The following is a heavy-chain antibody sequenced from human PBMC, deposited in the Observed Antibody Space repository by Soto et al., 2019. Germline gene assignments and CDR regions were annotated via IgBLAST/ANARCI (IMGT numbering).Heavy chain of an antibody. Sequence: AAVKVSCKASGYTFTNYDITWERQAAGQGLERVGWVNPNSGYTAYAQKFVGRVTMTRNTPLRTDYMELSSLTSGDTAVYYCARGYSYGWNDYWGQGTLVTVSS. CDR3: ARGYSYGWNDY. D-gene: IGHD5-18*01. CDR1: GYTFTNYD. J-gene: IGHJ4*02. CDR2: VNPNSGYT. V-gene: IGHV1-8*01.